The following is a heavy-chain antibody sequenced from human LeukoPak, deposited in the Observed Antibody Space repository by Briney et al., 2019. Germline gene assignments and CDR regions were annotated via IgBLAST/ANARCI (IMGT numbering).Heavy chain of an antibody. V-gene: IGHV1-2*02. J-gene: IGHJ5*02. Sequence: GASVKVSCKASGYTFTGYYMHWVRQAPGQGLEWMGWINPNSGGTNYAQKFQGRVTMTRDTSISTAYMELSRLRSDDTAVYYCARGPTYYYDSSGYYVPYTFGFDPWGQGTLVTVSS. D-gene: IGHD3-22*01. CDR1: GYTFTGYY. CDR3: ARGPTYYYDSSGYYVPYTFGFDP. CDR2: INPNSGGT.